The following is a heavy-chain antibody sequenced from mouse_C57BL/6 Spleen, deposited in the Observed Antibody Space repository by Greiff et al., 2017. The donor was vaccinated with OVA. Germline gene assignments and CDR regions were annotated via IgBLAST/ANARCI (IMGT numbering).Heavy chain of an antibody. J-gene: IGHJ2*01. CDR3: AREDYGSPLDY. CDR2: IYPGDGDT. D-gene: IGHD1-1*01. Sequence: QVQLQQSGPELVKPGASVKISCKASGYAFSSSWMNWVKQRPGKGLEWIGRIYPGDGDTNYNGKFKGKATLTADKSSSTAYMQLSSLTSEDSAVYFCAREDYGSPLDYWGQGTTLTVSS. CDR1: GYAFSSSW. V-gene: IGHV1-82*01.